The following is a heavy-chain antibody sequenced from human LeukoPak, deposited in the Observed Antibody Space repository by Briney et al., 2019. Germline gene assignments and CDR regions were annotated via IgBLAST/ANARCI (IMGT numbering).Heavy chain of an antibody. J-gene: IGHJ4*02. V-gene: IGHV4-30-2*01. CDR1: GGSISSGGYS. CDR3: ARVGSGSYHFDY. Sequence: SQTLSLTCAVSGGSISSGGYSWSWIRQPPGTGLEWIGYIYHSGSTYYNPSLKSRVTISVDRSKNQFSLKLSSVTAADTAVYYCARVGSGSYHFDYWGQGTLVTVSS. CDR2: IYHSGST. D-gene: IGHD3-10*01.